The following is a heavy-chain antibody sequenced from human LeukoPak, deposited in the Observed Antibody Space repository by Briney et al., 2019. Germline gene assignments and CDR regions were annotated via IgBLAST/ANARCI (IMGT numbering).Heavy chain of an antibody. J-gene: IGHJ4*02. CDR2: INPSGGST. D-gene: IGHD4-17*01. Sequence: ASVKVSCKASGYTFTSYYMRWVRQAPGQGLEWVGIINPSGGSTSYAQKFQGRVTMTRDTSTSTVYMELSSLRSEDTAVYYCAGDHPSTVTNDYWGQGTLVTVSS. CDR1: GYTFTSYY. V-gene: IGHV1-46*01. CDR3: AGDHPSTVTNDY.